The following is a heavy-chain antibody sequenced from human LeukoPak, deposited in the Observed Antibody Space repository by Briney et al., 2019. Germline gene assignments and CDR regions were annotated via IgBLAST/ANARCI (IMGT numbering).Heavy chain of an antibody. Sequence: SETLSLTCTVSGGSISSYYWSWIRQPPGKGLEWIGYIYYSGSTNYNPSLKSRVTISVDTSKNQFSLKLSSVTAADTAVYYCARDRSGVTLYYFDYWGQGTLVTVSS. D-gene: IGHD2-21*02. V-gene: IGHV4-59*01. CDR3: ARDRSGVTLYYFDY. CDR2: IYYSGST. CDR1: GGSISSYY. J-gene: IGHJ4*02.